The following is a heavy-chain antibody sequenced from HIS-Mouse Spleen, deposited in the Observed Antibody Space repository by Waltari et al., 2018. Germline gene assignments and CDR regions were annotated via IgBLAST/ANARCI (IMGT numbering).Heavy chain of an antibody. CDR3: ARGPGDDSSGYYYYYYGMDV. J-gene: IGHJ6*02. D-gene: IGHD3-22*01. CDR2: IYYSGST. CDR1: GGSISSYY. V-gene: IGHV4-59*01. Sequence: QVQLQESGPGLVKPSETLSLTCTVSGGSISSYYWSWIRQPPGKGLEWIGYIYYSGSTNDNPSLKSRVTISVDTSKNQFSLKLSSVTAADTAVYYCARGPGDDSSGYYYYYYGMDVWGQGTTVTVSS.